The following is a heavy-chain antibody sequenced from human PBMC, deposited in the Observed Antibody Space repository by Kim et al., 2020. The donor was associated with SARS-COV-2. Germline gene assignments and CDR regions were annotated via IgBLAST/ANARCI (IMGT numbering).Heavy chain of an antibody. CDR2: IHHSGNT. V-gene: IGHV4-34*01. Sequence: SETLSLTCAVYDGSFSDYFLSWIRQPPGEGLEWIAEIHHSGNTNYNPSLKSRVTISVDTSKKQISLKVFSVTAADTAVYYCARTYYGFDYLRQGTLVTVS. D-gene: IGHD3-22*01. CDR1: DGSFSDYF. CDR3: ARTYYGFDY. J-gene: IGHJ4*02.